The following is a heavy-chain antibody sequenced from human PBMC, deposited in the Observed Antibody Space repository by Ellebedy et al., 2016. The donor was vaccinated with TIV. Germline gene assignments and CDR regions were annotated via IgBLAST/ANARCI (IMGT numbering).Heavy chain of an antibody. CDR2: IKQDGSEK. J-gene: IGHJ3*02. Sequence: GGSLRLSCAASGFSFRSYWMSWVRQAPGKGLEWVVNIKQDGSEKYHVDSVKGRFTISRDNAKNSLYLQMDSLRAEDTAVYYCATDGSYGDYLSPTHAFVIWGQGTMVTVSS. V-gene: IGHV3-7*01. CDR1: GFSFRSYW. CDR3: ATDGSYGDYLSPTHAFVI. D-gene: IGHD4-17*01.